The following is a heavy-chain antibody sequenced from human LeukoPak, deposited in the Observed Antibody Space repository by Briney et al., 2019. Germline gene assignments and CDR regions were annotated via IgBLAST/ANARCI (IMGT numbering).Heavy chain of an antibody. V-gene: IGHV4-61*01. CDR1: GGSISSSSYY. CDR2: IYYSGST. J-gene: IGHJ3*02. D-gene: IGHD5-24*01. Sequence: SETLSLTCTVSGGSISSSSYYWSWIRQPPGKGLEWIGYIYYSGSTNYNPSLKSRVTISVDTSKNQFSLKLSSVTAADTAVYYCARGRWLQLGAFDIWGQGTMVTVSS. CDR3: ARGRWLQLGAFDI.